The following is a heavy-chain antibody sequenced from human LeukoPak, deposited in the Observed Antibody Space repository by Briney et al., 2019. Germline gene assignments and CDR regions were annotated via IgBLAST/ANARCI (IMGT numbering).Heavy chain of an antibody. Sequence: SETLSLTCTVSGGSISSYYWSWIRQPPGRGLVWIGYMYNSGSTNYNPSLKSRVTISADTPKNEFSLKLTSVTAADTAVYYCARHVVAARDAFDIWGQGTMVTVSS. CDR2: MYNSGST. D-gene: IGHD2-15*01. CDR3: ARHVVAARDAFDI. CDR1: GGSISSYY. J-gene: IGHJ3*02. V-gene: IGHV4-59*08.